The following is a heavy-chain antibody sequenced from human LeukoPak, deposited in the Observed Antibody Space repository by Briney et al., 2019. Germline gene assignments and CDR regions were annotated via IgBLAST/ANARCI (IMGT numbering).Heavy chain of an antibody. CDR1: GFTFSSYS. J-gene: IGHJ3*02. D-gene: IGHD6-13*01. V-gene: IGHV3-21*01. Sequence: PGGSLRLSCAASGFTFSSYSMNWVRQTPGKGLEWVSSISSSSSYIYYADSVKGRFTISRDNAKNSLYLQMNSLRAEDTAVYYCARDFLDSSGWYDAFDIWGQGTMVTVSS. CDR3: ARDFLDSSGWYDAFDI. CDR2: ISSSSSYI.